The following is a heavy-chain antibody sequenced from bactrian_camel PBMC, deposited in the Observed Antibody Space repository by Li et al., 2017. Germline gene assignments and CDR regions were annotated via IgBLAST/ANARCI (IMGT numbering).Heavy chain of an antibody. CDR3: AAWPFSAGDVRRRRDVRCGDWGKYIY. D-gene: IGHD6*01. CDR2: IDSDGNT. V-gene: IGHV3S53*01. Sequence: HVQLVESGGDSVQAGGSLRLSCKASGGTFDYSQMAWLPDMAWYRQAPGNECEGVATIDSDGNTSYTDSVKGRFTISKDRDILYLQMNSLQPEDTATYYCAAWPFSAGDVRRRRDVRCGDWGKYIYRGQGTQVTVS. J-gene: IGHJ4*01. CDR1: GGTFDYSQMAWLPD.